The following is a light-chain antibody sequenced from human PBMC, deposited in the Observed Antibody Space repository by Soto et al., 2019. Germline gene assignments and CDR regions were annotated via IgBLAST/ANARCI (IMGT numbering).Light chain of an antibody. V-gene: IGKV1-9*01. J-gene: IGKJ2*01. CDR3: QHLNSYPLT. Sequence: DIQLTQSPSFLSASVGDRVTITCRASQGINSYLAWFQQKPGKAPNLLIYAASTLQTGVPPRFSGSRSGTEFTLPIGSLQPEDFATYYCQHLNSYPLTFGQGTKLEIQ. CDR1: QGINSY. CDR2: AAS.